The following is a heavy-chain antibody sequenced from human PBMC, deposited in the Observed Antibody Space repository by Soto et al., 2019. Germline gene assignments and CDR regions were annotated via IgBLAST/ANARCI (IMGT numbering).Heavy chain of an antibody. CDR3: AKGGGEKWLFLPNFFDY. D-gene: IGHD5-12*01. J-gene: IGHJ4*02. CDR2: ISGSGGST. V-gene: IGHV3-23*01. CDR1: GFTFSSYA. Sequence: EVQLLESGGGLVQPGGSLRLSCAASGFTFSSYAMSWVRQAPGKGLEWVSAISGSGGSTYYADSVKGRFTISRDNSKNPLYLEMNSRRAEDTAVYYWAKGGGEKWLFLPNFFDYWGQGTLVTVSS.